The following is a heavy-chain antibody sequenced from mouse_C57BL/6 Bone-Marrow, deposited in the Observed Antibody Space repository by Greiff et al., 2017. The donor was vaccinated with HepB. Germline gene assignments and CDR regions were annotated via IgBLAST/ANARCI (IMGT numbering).Heavy chain of an antibody. Sequence: VQLQQSGPELVKPGASVKISCKASGYSFTGYYMNWVKQSPEKSLEWIGEINPSTGGTTYNQKFKAKATLTVDKSSSTAYMQLKSLTSEDSAVYYCARLSGGWFAYWGQGTLVTVSA. V-gene: IGHV1-42*01. CDR1: GYSFTGYY. CDR3: ARLSGGWFAY. D-gene: IGHD3-2*02. J-gene: IGHJ3*01. CDR2: INPSTGGT.